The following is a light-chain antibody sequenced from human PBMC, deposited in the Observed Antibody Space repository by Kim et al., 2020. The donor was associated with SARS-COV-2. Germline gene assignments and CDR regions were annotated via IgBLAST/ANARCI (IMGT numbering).Light chain of an antibody. V-gene: IGKV3-15*01. J-gene: IGKJ4*01. CDR2: DAS. CDR3: QQFNNWPLT. CDR1: QSLGTN. Sequence: EIVLTQSPATVSVSPGEGATLSCRTSQSLGTNLAWYQQKPGQAPRLLIYDASTRPPGVPARFRGSGSDTEFTLTISSLQSEDFAVYYCQQFNNWPLTFGGGTKVDIK.